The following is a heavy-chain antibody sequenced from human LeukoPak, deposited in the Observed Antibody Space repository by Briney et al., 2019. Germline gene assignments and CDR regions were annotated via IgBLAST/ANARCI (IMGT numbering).Heavy chain of an antibody. CDR2: IYYSGST. Sequence: TSETLSPTCTVSGGSISSYYWSWIRQPPGKGLEWIGYIYYSGSTNYNPSLKSRVTISVDTSKNQFSLKLSSVTAADTAVYYCARLTSDVWFGELLYEDNNWFDPWGQGTLVTVSS. D-gene: IGHD3-10*01. V-gene: IGHV4-59*01. CDR1: GGSISSYY. CDR3: ARLTSDVWFGELLYEDNNWFDP. J-gene: IGHJ5*02.